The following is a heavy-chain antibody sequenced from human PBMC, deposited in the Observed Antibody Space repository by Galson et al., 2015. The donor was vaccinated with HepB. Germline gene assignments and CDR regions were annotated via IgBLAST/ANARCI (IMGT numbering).Heavy chain of an antibody. CDR3: ASAEEWLSWALFDY. CDR1: GFTFSSYE. CDR2: ISSSGSTI. D-gene: IGHD3-3*01. V-gene: IGHV3-48*03. Sequence: SLRLSCAASGFTFSSYEMNWVRQAPGKGLEWVSYISSSGSTIYYADSVKGRFTISRDNAKNSLYLQMNGLRAEDTAVYYCASAEEWLSWALFDYWGQGTLVTVSS. J-gene: IGHJ4*02.